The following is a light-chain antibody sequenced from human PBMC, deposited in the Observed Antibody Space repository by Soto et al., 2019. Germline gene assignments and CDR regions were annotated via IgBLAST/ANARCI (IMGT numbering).Light chain of an antibody. V-gene: IGKV3-15*01. J-gene: IGKJ1*01. Sequence: EIVMTQSPATLSVSPGERATLSCRASESVSTNLAWYQQKPGQAPRLLIYGASTRATGIPARFGGSGSGTEFTLTISSLQSEDFAVYYCQQYNYWPPWTFGQGTKVEV. CDR1: ESVSTN. CDR3: QQYNYWPPWT. CDR2: GAS.